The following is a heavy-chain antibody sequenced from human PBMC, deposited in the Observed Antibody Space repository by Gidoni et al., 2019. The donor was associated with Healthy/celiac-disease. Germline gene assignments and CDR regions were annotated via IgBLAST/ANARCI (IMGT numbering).Heavy chain of an antibody. CDR3: ARRGGPLTGIGLYYYYYGMDV. Sequence: QLQLQESGPGLVKPSETLSLPCTVSGGSISSSSYYWGWIRQPPGKGLEWIGSIYYSGSTYYNPSLKSRVTISVDTSKNQFSLKLSSVTAADTAVYYCARRGGPLTGIGLYYYYYGMDVWGQGTTVTVSS. V-gene: IGHV4-39*01. CDR2: IYYSGST. J-gene: IGHJ6*02. CDR1: GGSISSSSYY. D-gene: IGHD2-15*01.